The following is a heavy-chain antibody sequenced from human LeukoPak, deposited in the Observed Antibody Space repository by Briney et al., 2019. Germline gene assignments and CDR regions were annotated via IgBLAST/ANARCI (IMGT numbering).Heavy chain of an antibody. D-gene: IGHD5-18*01. CDR1: GFTFSSYG. V-gene: IGHV3-33*06. CDR3: AKVISQDTATPPAFDI. Sequence: XSCAASGFTFSSYGMHWVRQAPGKGLEWVAVIWYDGSNKYYADSVKGRFTISRDNSKNTLYLQMNSLIAEDTAVYYCAKVISQDTATPPAFDIWGQGTMVTVSS. CDR2: IWYDGSNK. J-gene: IGHJ3*02.